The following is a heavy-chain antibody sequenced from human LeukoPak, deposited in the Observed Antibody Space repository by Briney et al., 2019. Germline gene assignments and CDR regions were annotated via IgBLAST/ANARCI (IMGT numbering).Heavy chain of an antibody. CDR1: GFTFSSYA. CDR2: ISGSGGST. Sequence: GGSLRLSCAASGFTFSSYAMSWVRQAPGKGLEWVSAISGSGGSTYYADSVKGRFTISRDNSKNTLYLQMNSLRAEDTAVYYCARDPGYCSGGSCFSYYYYYGMDVWGQGTTVTVSS. D-gene: IGHD2-15*01. V-gene: IGHV3-23*01. J-gene: IGHJ6*02. CDR3: ARDPGYCSGGSCFSYYYYYGMDV.